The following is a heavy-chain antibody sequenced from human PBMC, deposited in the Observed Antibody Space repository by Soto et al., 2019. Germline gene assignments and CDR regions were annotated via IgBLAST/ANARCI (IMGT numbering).Heavy chain of an antibody. D-gene: IGHD1-7*01. CDR3: AHGTSNWNYDVGYYYYMDV. J-gene: IGHJ6*03. CDR2: IYWDDDK. V-gene: IGHV2-5*02. Sequence: QITLKESGPTLVKPTQTLPLTCTFSGFSLSTSGVGVGWIRQPPGKALEWLALIYWDDDKRYSPSLKSRLTSTKDTSKKQVVLTMPHMDPVDTATYYCAHGTSNWNYDVGYYYYMDVWVKGTTVTVSS. CDR1: GFSLSTSGVG.